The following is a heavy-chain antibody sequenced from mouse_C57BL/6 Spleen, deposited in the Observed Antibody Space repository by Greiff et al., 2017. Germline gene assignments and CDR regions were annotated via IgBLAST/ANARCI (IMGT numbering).Heavy chain of an antibody. J-gene: IGHJ2*01. CDR1: GYTFTGYW. CDR3: ARGVGDYDGDY. V-gene: IGHV1-9*01. Sequence: QVQLKQSGAELMKPGASVKLSCKATGYTFTGYWIEWVKQRPGHGLEWIGEILPGSGSTTYNEKFKGKATFTADPSSNTAYMQLSSLTTEDSSIYYCARGVGDYDGDYWGQGTTLTVAS. CDR2: ILPGSGST. D-gene: IGHD2-4*01.